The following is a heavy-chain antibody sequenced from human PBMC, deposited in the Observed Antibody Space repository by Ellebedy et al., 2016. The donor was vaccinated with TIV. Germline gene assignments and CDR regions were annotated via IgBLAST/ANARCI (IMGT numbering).Heavy chain of an antibody. Sequence: GESLKISCAASGFTFSSYAMSWVRQAPGKGLEWVSTISNTGSRTYYADSVEGRFIISRDNSKKTLYLQMNSRRAEDTAVYYCAKGRGGGSDSSAPRYYFDYWGLGTLVTVSS. J-gene: IGHJ4*02. CDR1: GFTFSSYA. D-gene: IGHD3-22*01. V-gene: IGHV3-23*01. CDR3: AKGRGGGSDSSAPRYYFDY. CDR2: ISNTGSRT.